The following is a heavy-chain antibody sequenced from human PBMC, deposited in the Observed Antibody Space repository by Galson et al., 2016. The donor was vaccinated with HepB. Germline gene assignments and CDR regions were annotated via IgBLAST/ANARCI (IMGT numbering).Heavy chain of an antibody. CDR1: GFSFSGLW. J-gene: IGHJ4*02. Sequence: SLRLSCAASGFSFSGLWMNWVRQTPGKGLEWVAIIKQDGSEQKYVDSVKGRFTISRDNAKNSVYLQMNRLGGEDTAVYYCVGGAGWLPDYWGQGTLVTVSS. CDR3: VGGAGWLPDY. V-gene: IGHV3-7*03. CDR2: IKQDGSEQ. D-gene: IGHD6-19*01.